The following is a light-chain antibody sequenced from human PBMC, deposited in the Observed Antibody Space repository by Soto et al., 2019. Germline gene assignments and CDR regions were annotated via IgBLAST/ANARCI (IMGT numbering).Light chain of an antibody. V-gene: IGKV3-20*01. CDR1: QSVSSN. CDR3: QHYGSSPYT. CDR2: GAS. Sequence: EIVMTQSPSTLSVSQGERATLSCRASQSVSSNLAWYQQKPGQAPRLLIYGASTRATGIPDRFSGSGSGTDFTLTIRRLETEDFAVYYCQHYGSSPYTFGQGTKVAIK. J-gene: IGKJ2*01.